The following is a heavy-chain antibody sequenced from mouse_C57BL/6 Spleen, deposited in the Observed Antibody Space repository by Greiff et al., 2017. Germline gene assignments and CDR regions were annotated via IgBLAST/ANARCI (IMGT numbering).Heavy chain of an antibody. Sequence: DVKLVESGGGLVQPKGSLKLSCAASGFSFNTYAMNWVRQAPGKGLEWVARIRSKSNNYATYYADSVKDRFTISRDDSESMLYLQMNNLKTEDTAMYYCVRHSSGYGAMDYWGQGTSVTVSS. CDR2: IRSKSNNYAT. J-gene: IGHJ4*01. D-gene: IGHD3-2*02. CDR3: VRHSSGYGAMDY. CDR1: GFSFNTYA. V-gene: IGHV10-1*01.